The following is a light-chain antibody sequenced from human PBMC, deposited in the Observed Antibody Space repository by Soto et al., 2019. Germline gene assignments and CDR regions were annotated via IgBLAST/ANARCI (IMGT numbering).Light chain of an antibody. Sequence: QSALTQPASVSGSPGQSITISCTGTSSDVGSYNFVSRYQQQPGRAPKLMIYEVNKRPSGVSNRFSGSKSGNTASLTISGLQAEDEADYYCCSYAGSSTYVFGTGTKVTVL. CDR2: EVN. CDR1: SSDVGSYNF. V-gene: IGLV2-23*02. J-gene: IGLJ1*01. CDR3: CSYAGSSTYV.